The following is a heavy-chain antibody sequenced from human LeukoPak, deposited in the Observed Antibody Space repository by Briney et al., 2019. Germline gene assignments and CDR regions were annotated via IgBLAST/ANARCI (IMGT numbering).Heavy chain of an antibody. CDR3: ASLEGGPSDGR. CDR1: GFPVRSRY. CDR2: IYGGGTT. Sequence: GGSLRLSCEVSGFPVRSRYMTWVRQPPGKGLGCVAVIYGGGTTYHIDSVKGRFTISRDISKSSMYLEMNNLRVDDTAIYYCASLEGGPSDGRWGQGTLVTVSS. V-gene: IGHV3-53*01. J-gene: IGHJ4*02. D-gene: IGHD3-3*01.